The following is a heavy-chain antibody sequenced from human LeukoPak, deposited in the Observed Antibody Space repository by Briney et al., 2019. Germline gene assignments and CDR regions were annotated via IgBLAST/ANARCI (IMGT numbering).Heavy chain of an antibody. CDR3: AREAEHSSSHLNY. D-gene: IGHD6-6*01. J-gene: IGHJ4*02. V-gene: IGHV4-34*01. CDR1: GGSFSGYY. CDR2: INHSGST. Sequence: SETLSLTCAVYGGSFSGYYWSWIRQPPGKGLEWIGEINHSGSTNYNPSLKSRVTISVDTSKNQFSLKLSSVTAADTAVYYCAREAEHSSSHLNYWGQGTLVTVSS.